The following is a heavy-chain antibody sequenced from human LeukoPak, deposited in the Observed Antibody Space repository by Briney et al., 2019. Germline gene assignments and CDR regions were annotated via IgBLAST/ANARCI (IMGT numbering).Heavy chain of an antibody. V-gene: IGHV1-18*01. J-gene: IGHJ4*02. Sequence: GASVKVSCKASGYTFTSYGISWVRQAPGQGLEWMGWISAYNGNTNYAQKLLGRVTMTTDTSTSTAYMELRSLRSDDTAVYYCARSPNIAVAGDFDYWGQGTLVTVSS. CDR1: GYTFTSYG. CDR2: ISAYNGNT. D-gene: IGHD6-19*01. CDR3: ARSPNIAVAGDFDY.